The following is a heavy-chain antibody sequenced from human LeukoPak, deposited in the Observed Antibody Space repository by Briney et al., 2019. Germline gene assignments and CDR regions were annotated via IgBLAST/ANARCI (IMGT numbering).Heavy chain of an antibody. CDR2: ISGSGGST. J-gene: IGHJ6*02. D-gene: IGHD1-7*01. V-gene: IGHV3-23*01. Sequence: GGSLRLSCAASGFTFSSYAVSWVRQAPGKGLEWVSAISGSGGSTYYADSVKGRFTISRDNSKNTLYLQMNSLRAEDTAVYYCAKALDWNYFYYYYGMDVWGQGTTVTVSS. CDR1: GFTFSSYA. CDR3: AKALDWNYFYYYYGMDV.